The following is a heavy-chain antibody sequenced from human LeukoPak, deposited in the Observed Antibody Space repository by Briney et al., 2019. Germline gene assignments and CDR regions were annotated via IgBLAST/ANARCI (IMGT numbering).Heavy chain of an antibody. CDR1: GFTFSRYS. CDR2: ISTSSSYI. J-gene: IGHJ6*03. CDR3: ARDGSIPWGYYMDV. Sequence: SGGSLRLSCAVSGFTFSRYSMNWVRQAPGKGLEWVSFISTSSSYIYYADSVKGRLTISRDNARNSLYLQMNSLRAEDTAVYYCARDGSIPWGYYMDVWGKGTTVTISS. D-gene: IGHD2-2*02. V-gene: IGHV3-21*01.